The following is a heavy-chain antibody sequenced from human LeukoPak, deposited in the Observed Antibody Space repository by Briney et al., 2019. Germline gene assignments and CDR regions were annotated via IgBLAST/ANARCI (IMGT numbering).Heavy chain of an antibody. V-gene: IGHV3-30*04. CDR3: ARDQGSGWSPDAFDI. J-gene: IGHJ3*02. D-gene: IGHD6-19*01. Sequence: GGSLRLSCAASGFTFSSYAMHWVRQAPGKGLEWVAVISYDGSNKYYADSVKSRFTISRDNSKNTLYLQMNSLRAEDTAVYYCARDQGSGWSPDAFDIWVQGAMVTVSS. CDR1: GFTFSSYA. CDR2: ISYDGSNK.